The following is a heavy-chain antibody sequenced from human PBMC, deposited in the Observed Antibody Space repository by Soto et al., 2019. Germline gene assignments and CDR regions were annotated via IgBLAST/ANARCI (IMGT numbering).Heavy chain of an antibody. CDR3: ARVPVHAYMSNCFDP. J-gene: IGHJ5*02. V-gene: IGHV1-2*02. D-gene: IGHD2-21*01. Sequence: ASVKVSCKASGYTFTGYYMHWVRQAPGQGLEWMGWINPNSGGTNYAQKFQGRVTMTRDTSISTAYMELSMLRSDETAVYYCARVPVHAYMSNCFDPWGQGSLVTVSS. CDR2: INPNSGGT. CDR1: GYTFTGYY.